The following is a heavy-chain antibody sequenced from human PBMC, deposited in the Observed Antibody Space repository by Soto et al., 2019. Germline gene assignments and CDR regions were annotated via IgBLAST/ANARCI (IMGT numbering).Heavy chain of an antibody. Sequence: EVQLVESGGGLAQPGGSLRLSCVASGFTFTTYWMSWVRQAPGKGLEWVANIRQDGGAQYYVDSVKGRFTISRDNAKNAVFVQMASLGAEDRAFYYCVRGGHGPGIFLGSYWGRGILVTVSS. J-gene: IGHJ4*02. CDR2: IRQDGGAQ. D-gene: IGHD3-10*01. CDR1: GFTFTTYW. V-gene: IGHV3-7*03. CDR3: VRGGHGPGIFLGSY.